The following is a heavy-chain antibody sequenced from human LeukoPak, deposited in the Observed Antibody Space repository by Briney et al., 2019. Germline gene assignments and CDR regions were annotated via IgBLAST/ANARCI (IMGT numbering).Heavy chain of an antibody. CDR1: GFTFSNYV. V-gene: IGHV3-23*01. D-gene: IGHD3-22*01. J-gene: IGHJ4*02. Sequence: PGGSLRLSCADSGFTFSNYVMTWVRQAPGKGLEWVSAISGGGDITDYAVSVKDRFTISRDNSKNTLYLQMNSLRAEDTAVYYCAKDMRRPYYDSSGYRGYWDQGTLVTVSS. CDR3: AKDMRRPYYDSSGYRGY. CDR2: ISGGGDIT.